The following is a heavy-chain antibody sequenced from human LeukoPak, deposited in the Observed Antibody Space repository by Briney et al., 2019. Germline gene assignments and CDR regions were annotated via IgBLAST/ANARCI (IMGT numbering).Heavy chain of an antibody. CDR2: ISYDGSNK. V-gene: IGHV3-30-3*01. D-gene: IGHD6-19*01. Sequence: GRSLRLSCAASGFTFSSYAMHWVRQAPGKGLEWVAVISYDGSNKYYADCVKGRFTISRDNSKNTLYLQMNSLRPEDTAVYYCARDVGVAGTGGWFDYWGQGTLVTVSS. CDR1: GFTFSSYA. J-gene: IGHJ4*02. CDR3: ARDVGVAGTGGWFDY.